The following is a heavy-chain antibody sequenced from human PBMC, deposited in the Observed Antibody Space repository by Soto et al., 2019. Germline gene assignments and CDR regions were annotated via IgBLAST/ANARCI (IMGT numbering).Heavy chain of an antibody. V-gene: IGHV3-7*01. Sequence: PGGSLRLSCAASGFTFSSYWMSWVRQAPGKGLEWVANIKQDGSEKYYVDSVKGRFTISRDNSKNTLYLQMNSLRAEVTAVYYCVYYGPGRVTIFGVVSRDYWGQGTLVTVSS. D-gene: IGHD3-3*01. CDR2: IKQDGSEK. CDR1: GFTFSSYW. CDR3: VYYGPGRVTIFGVVSRDY. J-gene: IGHJ4*02.